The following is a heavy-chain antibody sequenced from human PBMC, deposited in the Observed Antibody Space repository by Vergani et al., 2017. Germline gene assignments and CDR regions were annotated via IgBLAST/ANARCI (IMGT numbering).Heavy chain of an antibody. Sequence: EVQLVESGGGLVQPGGSLRLSCAASGFTLSSYWMSWVRQAPGKGLEWVANIKQDGSEKYYVDSVKGRFTISRDNAKNSLYLQMNSLRAEDTAVYYCAKDKWKREEHAFDIWGQGTLVTVSS. J-gene: IGHJ4*02. V-gene: IGHV3-7*03. CDR1: GFTLSSYW. D-gene: IGHD1-20*01. CDR3: AKDKWKREEHAFDI. CDR2: IKQDGSEK.